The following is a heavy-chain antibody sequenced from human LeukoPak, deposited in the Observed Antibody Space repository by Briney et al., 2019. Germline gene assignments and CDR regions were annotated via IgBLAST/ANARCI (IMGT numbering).Heavy chain of an antibody. Sequence: GGSLRLSCAASGFTFSSYWMSWVRQAPGKGLEWVANIKQDGSEKYYVDSVKGRFTISRDNAKNSLYLQMTSLRAEDTAVYYCASRRCSSTSCYRYFYMDVWGKGTTVTVSS. CDR1: GFTFSSYW. J-gene: IGHJ6*03. D-gene: IGHD2-2*01. CDR2: IKQDGSEK. CDR3: ASRRCSSTSCYRYFYMDV. V-gene: IGHV3-7*01.